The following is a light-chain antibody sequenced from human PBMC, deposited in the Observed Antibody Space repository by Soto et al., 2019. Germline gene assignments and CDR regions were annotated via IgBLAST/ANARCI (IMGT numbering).Light chain of an antibody. CDR3: QQYKSWPPIT. CDR1: QSISSS. Sequence: EIVMTQSSATPSVSPGESATLSCRASQSISSSKLAWYQQNPGQAPSLLIYGASTRATGVPDRFSGTGSGTEFTLTISSLKSEDYAVYYCQQYKSWPPITFGQGTRLEIK. CDR2: GAS. V-gene: IGKV3-15*01. J-gene: IGKJ5*01.